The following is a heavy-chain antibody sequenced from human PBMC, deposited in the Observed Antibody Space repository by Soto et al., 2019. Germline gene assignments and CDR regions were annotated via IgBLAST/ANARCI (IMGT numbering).Heavy chain of an antibody. D-gene: IGHD3-9*01. CDR3: AKCQLQYFDWFSLDP. Sequence: QVQLVQSGAEVKKPGSSVKVSCKASGGTFSSYAISWVRQAPGQGLECMGGIIHIFGTANYAQKFQGRVTISADESMSTAYMELSSVRSEDTAVYYCAKCQLQYFDWFSLDPWGQRTLITVSS. CDR1: GGTFSSYA. J-gene: IGHJ5*02. V-gene: IGHV1-69*01. CDR2: IIHIFGTA.